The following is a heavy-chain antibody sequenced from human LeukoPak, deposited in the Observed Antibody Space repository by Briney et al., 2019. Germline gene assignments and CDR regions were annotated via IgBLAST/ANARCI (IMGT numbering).Heavy chain of an antibody. Sequence: SETLSLTCTVSGGSISSSSAYWGWIRQPPGKGLEWIGSIYYSKNTYYNPSLKSRVTVSADTSKNQFSLALGSVSATDTAVYYCVSPRGFSYGYFDYWGQGTLVTVSS. CDR1: GGSISSSSAY. V-gene: IGHV4-39*01. D-gene: IGHD5-18*01. CDR3: VSPRGFSYGYFDY. J-gene: IGHJ4*02. CDR2: IYYSKNT.